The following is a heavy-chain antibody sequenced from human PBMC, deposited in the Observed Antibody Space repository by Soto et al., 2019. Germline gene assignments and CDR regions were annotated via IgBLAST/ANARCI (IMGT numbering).Heavy chain of an antibody. CDR1: GYTFTSYG. J-gene: IGHJ6*02. Sequence: SVKVSFKASGYTFTSYGISWVRQAPGQGLEWMGGIIPIFGTANYAQKFQGRVTITADESTSTAYMELSSLRPEDTAVYYCARDPSGGSGWYEGYYYYGMDVWGQGTTVTVSS. V-gene: IGHV1-69*13. CDR3: ARDPSGGSGWYEGYYYYGMDV. CDR2: IIPIFGTA. D-gene: IGHD6-19*01.